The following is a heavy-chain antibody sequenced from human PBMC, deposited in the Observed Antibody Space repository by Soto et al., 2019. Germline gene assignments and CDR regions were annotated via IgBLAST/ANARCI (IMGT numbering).Heavy chain of an antibody. D-gene: IGHD3-10*01. J-gene: IGHJ4*02. CDR2: ISACNGNT. V-gene: IGHV1-18*01. Sequence: ASVKVSCKASGYTFTSYGISWVRQAPGQGLEWMGWISACNGNTNYAQKLQGRVTMTTDTSTSTAYMELSSLRAEDSAVYYGARGSKDSYPGSRIFDFWGRGTLVTVSS. CDR3: ARGSKDSYPGSRIFDF. CDR1: GYTFTSYG.